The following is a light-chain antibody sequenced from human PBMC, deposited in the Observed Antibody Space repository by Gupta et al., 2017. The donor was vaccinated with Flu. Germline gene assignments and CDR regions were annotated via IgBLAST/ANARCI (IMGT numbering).Light chain of an antibody. CDR1: HYIDNW. J-gene: IGKJ1*01. V-gene: IGKV1-12*01. Sequence: DIQLTQSPSSMSASVGDSVTITCRATHYIDNWLAWYQQKPGKPPKLLIYGASSLRGGVPSRFSGSGSGTEFSLTITSRQAEEFATYYCQHEYSFPGTFGQGTKVDIK. CDR2: GAS. CDR3: QHEYSFPGT.